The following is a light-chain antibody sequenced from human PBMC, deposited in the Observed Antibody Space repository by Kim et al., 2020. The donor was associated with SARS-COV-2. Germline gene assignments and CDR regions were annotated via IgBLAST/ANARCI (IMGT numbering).Light chain of an antibody. CDR1: QSVGTH. CDR3: QQYNKRPVT. CDR2: GAS. J-gene: IGKJ4*01. Sequence: VSPGERATLSCRASQSVGTHLVWYQQKPHQAPSLLICGASYRAAAIPDMWSGSGSGTEFTLNIISRQSEDCAVYYCQQYNKRPVTFGGGTKVEIK. V-gene: IGKV3-15*01.